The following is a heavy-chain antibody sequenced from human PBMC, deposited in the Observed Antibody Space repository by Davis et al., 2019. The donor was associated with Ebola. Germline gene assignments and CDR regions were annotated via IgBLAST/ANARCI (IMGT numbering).Heavy chain of an antibody. V-gene: IGHV1-24*01. CDR3: ATDRRMVRGVIITGYYYYGMDV. Sequence: ASVKVSCKVSGYTLTDLSLHWVRQAPGKGLEWMGGFDLENGKTIYAQKFQGRVTMTEDTSTDTAYMELSSLRSEDTAVYYCATDRRMVRGVIITGYYYYGMDVWGQGTTVTVSS. CDR1: GYTLTDLS. CDR2: FDLENGKT. J-gene: IGHJ6*02. D-gene: IGHD3-10*01.